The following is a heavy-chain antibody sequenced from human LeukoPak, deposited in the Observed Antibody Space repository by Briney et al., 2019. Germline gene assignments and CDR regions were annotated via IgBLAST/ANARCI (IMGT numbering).Heavy chain of an antibody. Sequence: PSETLCLTCTVSGDSISSRSFYWGWIRQPPGKGLEWIGTIYYSGVTYYNPSLKSRVTMSVDTSDNQFSLRLISVTAADTAVYYCARHFPHMDFTGWKQGWFDPWGQGTLVTVSS. D-gene: IGHD6-19*01. V-gene: IGHV4-39*01. J-gene: IGHJ5*02. CDR1: GDSISSRSFY. CDR2: IYYSGVT. CDR3: ARHFPHMDFTGWKQGWFDP.